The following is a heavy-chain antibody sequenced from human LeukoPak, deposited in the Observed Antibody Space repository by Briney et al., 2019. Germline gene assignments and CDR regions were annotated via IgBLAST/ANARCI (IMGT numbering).Heavy chain of an antibody. J-gene: IGHJ5*02. D-gene: IGHD2-15*01. CDR3: AKGRVVVVVAATLPWFDP. Sequence: GGSLRLSCAASGFTFSSYAMSWVRQAPGKGLEWVSAISDSGGSTYYADSVKGRFTISRDNSKNTLYLQMNSLRAEDTAVYYCAKGRVVVVVAATLPWFDPWGQGTLVTVSS. CDR1: GFTFSSYA. CDR2: ISDSGGST. V-gene: IGHV3-23*01.